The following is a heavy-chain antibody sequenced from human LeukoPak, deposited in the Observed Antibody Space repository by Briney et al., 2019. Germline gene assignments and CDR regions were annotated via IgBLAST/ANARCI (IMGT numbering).Heavy chain of an antibody. CDR2: IYYSGST. CDR1: GGSISSYY. V-gene: IGHV4-59*01. J-gene: IGHJ4*02. CDR3: ARSSSWCFDY. Sequence: SETLSLTCTVSGGSISSYYWSWIRQPPGKGLEWIGYIYYSGSTNYNPSLKSRVTISVDTSKNQFSLKLSSVTAADTAVYYCARSSSWCFDYWGQGTRVTVSS. D-gene: IGHD6-13*01.